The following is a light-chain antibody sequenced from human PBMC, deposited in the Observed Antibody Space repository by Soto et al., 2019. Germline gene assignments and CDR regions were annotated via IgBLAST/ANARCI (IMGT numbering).Light chain of an antibody. Sequence: EIVLTQSPDTLSLSPGERATLSCRASQSVSSSLAWYQQKPGQAPRLLIYDASNRATGIPARFSGSGSGTDLTLTISSLEPEDFAGYYCQQRSNWPPEVTFGPWTKVDIK. CDR3: QQRSNWPPEVT. V-gene: IGKV3-11*01. CDR1: QSVSSS. CDR2: DAS. J-gene: IGKJ3*01.